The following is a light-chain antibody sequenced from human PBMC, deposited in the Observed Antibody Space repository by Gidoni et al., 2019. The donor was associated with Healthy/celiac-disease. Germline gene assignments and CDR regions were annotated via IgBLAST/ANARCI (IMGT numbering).Light chain of an antibody. Sequence: DIQMTQSPSSLSASVGDRVTITCQASQDISSYLNWYQQMPGKAPKLLIYDASNLETGVPSRFSGSGSGTDFTFTISSLQPEDIATYYCQQYDNLLFTFGPGTKVEIK. CDR1: QDISSY. V-gene: IGKV1-33*01. CDR2: DAS. CDR3: QQYDNLLFT. J-gene: IGKJ3*01.